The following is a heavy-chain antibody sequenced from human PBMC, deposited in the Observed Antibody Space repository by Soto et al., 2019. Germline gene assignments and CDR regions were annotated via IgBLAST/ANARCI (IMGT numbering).Heavy chain of an antibody. CDR3: ARSYRDYGMDV. Sequence: QVHLQESCPGLVKPSDTLSLTCAVSGYSISSSNWWGWIRQPPGKGLEWIGYIYYSGSTYYNPSLTSRVTMSVDTSKNQFSLKLSSVTAVDTAVYYCARSYRDYGMDVWGQGTTVTVSS. V-gene: IGHV4-28*01. CDR1: GYSISSSNW. J-gene: IGHJ6*02. D-gene: IGHD5-18*01. CDR2: IYYSGST.